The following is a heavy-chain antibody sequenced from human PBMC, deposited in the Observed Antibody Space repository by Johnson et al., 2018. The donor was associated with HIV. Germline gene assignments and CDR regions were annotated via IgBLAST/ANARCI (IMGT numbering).Heavy chain of an antibody. CDR2: IDTVGDT. Sequence: VQLVESGGALVQPGGSLRLSCPASGFSLSDYDMHWVRQHIGKGLEWVSEIDTVGDTYYPASVKGRFTTSRENAKNSFDLQMNSLTAGDTAVYYCSRRSTRSDGFDLWGQGTMVIVSS. D-gene: IGHD2-2*01. CDR1: GFSLSDYD. V-gene: IGHV3-13*01. J-gene: IGHJ3*01. CDR3: SRRSTRSDGFDL.